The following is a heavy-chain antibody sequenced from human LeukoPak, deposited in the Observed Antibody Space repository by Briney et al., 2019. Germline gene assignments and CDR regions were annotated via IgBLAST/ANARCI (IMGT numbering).Heavy chain of an antibody. J-gene: IGHJ6*02. CDR2: INHSGST. CDR1: GGSFSGYY. CDR3: ARDAAGTDYYYYGMDV. D-gene: IGHD1/OR15-1a*01. V-gene: IGHV4-34*01. Sequence: SETLSLTCAVYGGSFSGYYWSWIRQPPGKGLEWIGEINHSGSTNYNPSLKSRATISVDTSKNQFSLKLSSVTAADTAVYYCARDAAGTDYYYYGMDVWGQGTTVTVSS.